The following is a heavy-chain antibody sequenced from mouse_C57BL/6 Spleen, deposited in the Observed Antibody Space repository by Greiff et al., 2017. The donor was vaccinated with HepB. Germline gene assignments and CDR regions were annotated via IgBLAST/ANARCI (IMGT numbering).Heavy chain of an antibody. V-gene: IGHV1-76*01. J-gene: IGHJ4*01. CDR3: ARCYGSSYGDAMDY. D-gene: IGHD1-1*01. CDR2: IYPGSGNT. CDR1: GYTFTDYY. Sequence: VQLQQSGAELVRPGASVKLSCKASGYTFTDYYINWVKQRPGQGLEWIARIYPGSGNTYYNEKFKGKATLTAEKSSSTAYMQLSSLTSEDSAVYFCARCYGSSYGDAMDYWGQGTSVTVSS.